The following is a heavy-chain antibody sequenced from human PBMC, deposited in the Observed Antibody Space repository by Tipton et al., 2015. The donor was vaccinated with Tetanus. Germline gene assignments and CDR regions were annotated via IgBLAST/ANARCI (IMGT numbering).Heavy chain of an antibody. Sequence: TLSLTCIVSGGSLTSSDYYGAWVRQSPVKGLEWIGSVSYSGRTYYNPSLKSRVSMSVDTSKKDFSLRLGSVTAADTAVYYCARGGSYSYGPRGFDLWGRGTLVTVSS. V-gene: IGHV4-39*02. D-gene: IGHD5-18*01. CDR2: VSYSGRT. CDR1: GGSLTSSDYY. CDR3: ARGGSYSYGPRGFDL. J-gene: IGHJ2*01.